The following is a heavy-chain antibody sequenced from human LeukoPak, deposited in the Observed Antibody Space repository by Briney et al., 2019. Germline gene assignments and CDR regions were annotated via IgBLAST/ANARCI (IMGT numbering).Heavy chain of an antibody. Sequence: GGSLRLSCAASGFTFSSYSMNWVRQAPGKGLEWVSSISSSSSYIYYADSVKGRFTISRDNAKNSLYLQMNSLRAEDTAVYYYARLLLAGYGDPRYFDYWGQGTLVTVSS. CDR3: ARLLLAGYGDPRYFDY. CDR2: ISSSSSYI. J-gene: IGHJ4*02. D-gene: IGHD4-17*01. V-gene: IGHV3-21*01. CDR1: GFTFSSYS.